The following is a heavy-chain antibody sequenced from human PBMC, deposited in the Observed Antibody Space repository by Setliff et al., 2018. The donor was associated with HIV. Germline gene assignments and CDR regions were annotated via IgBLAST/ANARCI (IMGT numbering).Heavy chain of an antibody. CDR3: ARDTEMVKEGTDY. Sequence: PSETLSPTCTVSGRSISYFYWNWIRQSPGKGLHWIGSISDSGSTNYNPSLKSRVTISVDTSTNQFSLTLTYVTAADTAVYYCARDTEMVKEGTDYWGQGTLVTFSS. CDR1: GRSISYFY. J-gene: IGHJ4*02. CDR2: ISDSGST. D-gene: IGHD5-18*01. V-gene: IGHV4-59*12.